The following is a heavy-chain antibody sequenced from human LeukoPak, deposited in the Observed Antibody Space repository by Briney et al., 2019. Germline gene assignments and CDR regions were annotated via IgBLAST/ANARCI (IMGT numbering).Heavy chain of an antibody. CDR2: INPSDGGT. CDR3: ARSDKCTTCSIDY. V-gene: IGHV1-2*02. J-gene: IGHJ4*02. CDR1: GYTFTGYY. D-gene: IGHD2-2*01. Sequence: GASVTVSCKSSGYTFTGYYMHWVRQAPGQGFEWMGWINPSDGGTNYAPKFQGRVTMTRNTSISTDFMDLSRLTSDDTAVYFCARSDKCTTCSIDYWGQGTLVIVSS.